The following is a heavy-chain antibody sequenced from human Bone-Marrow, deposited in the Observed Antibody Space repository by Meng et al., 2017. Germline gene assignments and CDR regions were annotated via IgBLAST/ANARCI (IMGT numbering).Heavy chain of an antibody. D-gene: IGHD3-9*01. CDR3: ARAPRFGILTGYYPGGKKGGAFDI. Sequence: ASVKVSCKASGYTFSDYSMHWVRQAPGQGLEWMGWINPDSGDTNYALRFQGRVTMTRDTSISTAYMELSRLRSDDTALYYCARAPRFGILTGYYPGGKKGGAFDIWGQGTMVTVSS. CDR1: GYTFSDYS. V-gene: IGHV1-2*02. CDR2: INPDSGDT. J-gene: IGHJ3*02.